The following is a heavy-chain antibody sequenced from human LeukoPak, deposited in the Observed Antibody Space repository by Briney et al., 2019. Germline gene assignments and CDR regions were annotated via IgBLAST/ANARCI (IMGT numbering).Heavy chain of an antibody. J-gene: IGHJ5*02. CDR3: ARRPFGWSPAWFDP. Sequence: SETLSLTCAVYGGSFSGYYWSWIRQPPGKGLEWIGEINHSGSTNYNPSLKSRVTKSVDTSKNQFSPKLSSVTAADTAVYYCARRPFGWSPAWFDPWGQGTLVTVSS. D-gene: IGHD6-19*01. CDR2: INHSGST. CDR1: GGSFSGYY. V-gene: IGHV4-34*01.